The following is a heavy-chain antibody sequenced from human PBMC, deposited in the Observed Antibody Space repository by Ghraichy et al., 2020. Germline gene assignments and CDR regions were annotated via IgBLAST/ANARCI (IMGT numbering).Heavy chain of an antibody. Sequence: ASVKVSCKASGYTFTNYAMHWVRQAPGQRLEWMGWINAGNGNTRYPQKFQGRVTIARDTSASTAYMELSSLRSEDTAVYYCARVRSSTSCYCMDVWGQGTTVTVSS. CDR1: GYTFTNYA. CDR3: ARVRSSTSCYCMDV. V-gene: IGHV1-3*01. J-gene: IGHJ6*02. CDR2: INAGNGNT. D-gene: IGHD2-2*01.